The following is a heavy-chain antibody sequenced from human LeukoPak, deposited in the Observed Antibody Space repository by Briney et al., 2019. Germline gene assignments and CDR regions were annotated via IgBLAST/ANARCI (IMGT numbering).Heavy chain of an antibody. V-gene: IGHV1-69*02. Sequence: SVKVSCKASGYTFTSYTISWVRQAPGQGLEWMGRIIPILGIANYAQKFQGRVTITADKSTSTAYMELSSLRSEDTAVYYCAMLGYCSGGSCYRGGYFDYWGQGTLVTVSS. CDR3: AMLGYCSGGSCYRGGYFDY. CDR2: IIPILGIA. CDR1: GYTFTSYT. D-gene: IGHD2-15*01. J-gene: IGHJ4*02.